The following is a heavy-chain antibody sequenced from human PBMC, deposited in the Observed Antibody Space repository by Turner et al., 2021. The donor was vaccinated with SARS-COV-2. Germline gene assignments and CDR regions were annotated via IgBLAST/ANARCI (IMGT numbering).Heavy chain of an antibody. CDR1: GFTFSTYS. J-gene: IGHJ3*01. D-gene: IGHD3-10*01. V-gene: IGHV3-48*01. CDR3: TRSRGGSLGAFEL. CDR2: INTVGTII. Sequence: EVQLVESGAGLAQPGGSLRLPCVASGFTFSTYSMNWVRQAPGKGLDVTSYINTVGTIICYADSGKGRFGFSRDNARNSLFLQMDGLRAEDTAIDDCTRSRGGSLGAFELWGQGAMVTISP.